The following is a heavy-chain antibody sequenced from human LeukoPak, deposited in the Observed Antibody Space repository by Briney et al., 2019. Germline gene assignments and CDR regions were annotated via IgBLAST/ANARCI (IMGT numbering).Heavy chain of an antibody. J-gene: IGHJ5*02. CDR2: ISAYNGST. CDR1: GYTFTSYG. V-gene: IGHV1-18*01. D-gene: IGHD4-17*01. Sequence: ASVKVSCKAPGYTFTSYGISWVRQAPGQGLEWMGWISAYNGSTNYAQKLQGRVTMTTDTSTSTAYMELRSLRSDDTAVYYCATQVTVTPRGWFDPWGQGALVTVSS. CDR3: ATQVTVTPRGWFDP.